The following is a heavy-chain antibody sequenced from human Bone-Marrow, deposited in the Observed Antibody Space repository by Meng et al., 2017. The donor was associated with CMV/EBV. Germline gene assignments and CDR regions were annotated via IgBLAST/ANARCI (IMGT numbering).Heavy chain of an antibody. J-gene: IGHJ3*02. CDR1: GGSISSYY. D-gene: IGHD3-3*01. CDR2: IYYSGST. V-gene: IGHV4-59*01. CDR3: ARGIITIFGVVHDAFDI. Sequence: LRLSCTVSGGSISSYYWSWIRQPPGKGLEWIGYIYYSGSTNYNPSLKSRVTISVDTSKNQFSLKLSSVTAADTAVYYCARGIITIFGVVHDAFDIWGQATIVAAS.